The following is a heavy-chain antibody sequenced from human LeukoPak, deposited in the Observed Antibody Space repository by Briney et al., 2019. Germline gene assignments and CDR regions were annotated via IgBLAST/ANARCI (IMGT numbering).Heavy chain of an antibody. V-gene: IGHV3-7*01. CDR3: ARDAVRFLGYNWFDP. D-gene: IGHD3-3*01. Sequence: PGGSLRLSCAASGFTFSSYWMSWVRQAPGKGLEWVANIKQDGSEKYYVDSVKGRFTISRDNAKNSLYLQMNSLRAEDTAVYYCARDAVRFLGYNWFDPWGQGTLVTVSS. CDR2: IKQDGSEK. CDR1: GFTFSSYW. J-gene: IGHJ5*02.